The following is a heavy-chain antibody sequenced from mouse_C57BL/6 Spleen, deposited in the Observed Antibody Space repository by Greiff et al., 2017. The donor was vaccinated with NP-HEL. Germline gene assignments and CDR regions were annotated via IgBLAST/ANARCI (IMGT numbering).Heavy chain of an antibody. CDR2: INPYNGGT. Sequence: DVQLQESGPVLVKPGASVKMSCKASGYTFTDYYMNWVKQSHGKSLEWIGVINPYNGGTSYNQKFKGKATLTVDKSSSTAYMELNSLTSEDSAVYYCARGRTTVAFDYWGQGTTLTVSS. CDR3: ARGRTTVAFDY. D-gene: IGHD1-1*01. V-gene: IGHV1-19*01. J-gene: IGHJ2*01. CDR1: GYTFTDYY.